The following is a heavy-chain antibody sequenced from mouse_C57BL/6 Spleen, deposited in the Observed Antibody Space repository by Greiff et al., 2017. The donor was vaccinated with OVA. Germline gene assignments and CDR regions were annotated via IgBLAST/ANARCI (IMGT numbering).Heavy chain of an antibody. V-gene: IGHV5-6*01. CDR2: ISSGGSYT. D-gene: IGHD4-1*01. Sequence: EVKLMESGGDLVKPGGSLKLSCAASGFTFSSYGMSWVRQTPDKRLEWVATISSGGSYTYYPDSVKGRFTISRDNAKNTLYLQMSSLKSEDTAMYDCARQGGHGTGYFDYWGQGTTLTVSS. J-gene: IGHJ2*01. CDR3: ARQGGHGTGYFDY. CDR1: GFTFSSYG.